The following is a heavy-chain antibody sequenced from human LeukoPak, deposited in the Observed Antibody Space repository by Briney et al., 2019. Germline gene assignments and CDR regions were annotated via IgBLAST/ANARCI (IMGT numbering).Heavy chain of an antibody. CDR3: ARQLRNGATVIDY. CDR2: IYYSGST. D-gene: IGHD4-17*01. J-gene: IGHJ4*02. Sequence: SETLSLTCAVYGGSFSGYYWSWIRQPPGKGLEWIGYIYYSGSTNYNPSLKSRVTISVDTSKNQFSLKLSSVTAADTAVYYCARQLRNGATVIDYWGQGTLVTVSS. CDR1: GGSFSGYY. V-gene: IGHV4-59*08.